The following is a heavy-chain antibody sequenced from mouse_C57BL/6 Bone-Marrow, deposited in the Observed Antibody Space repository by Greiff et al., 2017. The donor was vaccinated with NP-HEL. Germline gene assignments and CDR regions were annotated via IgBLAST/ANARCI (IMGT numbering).Heavy chain of an antibody. J-gene: IGHJ3*01. Sequence: EVQLVESGGDLVKPGGSLKLSCAASGFTFSSYGMSWVRQTPDKRLEWVATISSGGGYTYYTDSVKGRFTISRDNAKNTLYLQMSSLKSEDTAMYYCASPYDYDVAWFAYWGQGTLVTVSA. CDR2: ISSGGGYT. D-gene: IGHD2-4*01. CDR3: ASPYDYDVAWFAY. CDR1: GFTFSSYG. V-gene: IGHV5-6*01.